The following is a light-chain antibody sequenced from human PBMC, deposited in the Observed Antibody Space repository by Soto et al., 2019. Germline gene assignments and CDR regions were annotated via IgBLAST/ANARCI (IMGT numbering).Light chain of an antibody. V-gene: IGLV1-47*02. CDR2: LGD. J-gene: IGLJ1*01. CDR3: AAWDDNLNAYV. Sequence: QSVLTQPPSASGSPGQSVTISCTGGSSDIGGYNYVSWYQHLPGTAPKLLIYLGDQRASGVSDRFSGSKSGTSASLAINGLRSGDEADYYCAAWDDNLNAYVFGSGTKLTVL. CDR1: SSDIGGYNY.